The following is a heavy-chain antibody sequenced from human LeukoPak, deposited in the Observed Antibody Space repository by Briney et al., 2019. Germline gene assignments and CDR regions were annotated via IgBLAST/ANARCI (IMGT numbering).Heavy chain of an antibody. D-gene: IGHD4-23*01. V-gene: IGHV5-51*01. CDR1: GYSFTSYW. CDR2: IYPGDSDT. Sequence: GESLKISCKGSGYSFTSYWIVWVRQMPGKGLEWMGIIYPGDSDTRYSPSFQGQVTISADKSISTAYLQWSSLKASDTAMYYCATTATVVELAFDYWGQGTLVTVSS. CDR3: ATTATVVELAFDY. J-gene: IGHJ4*02.